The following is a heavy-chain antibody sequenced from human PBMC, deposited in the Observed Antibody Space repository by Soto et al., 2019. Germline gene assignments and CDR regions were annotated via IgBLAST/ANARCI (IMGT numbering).Heavy chain of an antibody. CDR2: INHSGST. CDR3: ARIAAAGTYFQH. CDR1: GGSFTGFS. D-gene: IGHD6-13*01. V-gene: IGHV4-34*01. Sequence: SETLSLTCAVYGGSFTGFSWTWIRQPPGKGLEWIGQINHSGSTNYNPSLKSRVTISVDKSKNQFSLKLSSVTAADTAVYYCARIAAAGTYFQHWGQGTLVTVSS. J-gene: IGHJ1*01.